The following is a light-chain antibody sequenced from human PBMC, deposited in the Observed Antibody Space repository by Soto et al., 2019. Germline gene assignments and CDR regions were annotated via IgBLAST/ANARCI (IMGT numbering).Light chain of an antibody. V-gene: IGKV1-9*01. Sequence: DIQLTQSPSFLSASVGDRLTITCRASQDIRSSLAWYQQKPGKAPNLLIYTVSTLQSGVPSRFSGSRSGTEFTLTTSTLRPEIFAYYYCQQFNSSPFTFGGGTKVEI. CDR3: QQFNSSPFT. CDR2: TVS. J-gene: IGKJ4*01. CDR1: QDIRSS.